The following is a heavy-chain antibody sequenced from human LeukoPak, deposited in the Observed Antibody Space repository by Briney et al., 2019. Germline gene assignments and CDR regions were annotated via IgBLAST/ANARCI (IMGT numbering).Heavy chain of an antibody. CDR2: ISGSGGST. D-gene: IGHD1-7*01. CDR3: AREMTNNWNYGEKDAFDI. CDR1: GFTFSSYA. J-gene: IGHJ3*02. Sequence: PGGSLRLSCAASGFTFSSYAMSWVRQAPGKGLEWVSAISGSGGSTYYADSVKGRFTISRDNSKNTLYLQMNSLRAEDTAVYYCAREMTNNWNYGEKDAFDIWGQGTMVTVSS. V-gene: IGHV3-23*01.